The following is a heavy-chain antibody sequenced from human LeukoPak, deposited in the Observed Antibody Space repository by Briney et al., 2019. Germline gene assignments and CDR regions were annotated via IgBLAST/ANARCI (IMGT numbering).Heavy chain of an antibody. CDR2: ISGSGGST. CDR1: GFTFSSYA. Sequence: GGSLRFSCAASGFTFSSYALSWVRQGPGKGLEWVSAISGSGGSTYYADSVKGRFTISRDNSKNTLYLKMNSLRAEDTAVYHCAKVASVYCSGGSCYSDYWGQGTLVTVSS. J-gene: IGHJ4*02. D-gene: IGHD2-15*01. CDR3: AKVASVYCSGGSCYSDY. V-gene: IGHV3-23*01.